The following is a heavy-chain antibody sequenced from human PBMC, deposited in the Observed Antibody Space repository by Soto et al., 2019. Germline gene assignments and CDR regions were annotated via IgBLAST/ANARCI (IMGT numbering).Heavy chain of an antibody. J-gene: IGHJ6*02. CDR3: ARDRVLGVVVGHHGMDV. V-gene: IGHV1-2*04. CDR1: GYTFTCYY. D-gene: IGHD2-15*01. CDR2: INPNSGDT. Sequence: ASVKVSCKASGYTFTCYYMHWVRQAPGQGLEWMGWINPNSGDTNYAQKFQGWVTMTRDTSISTAYMELSRLRSDDTAVYYCARDRVLGVVVGHHGMDVWGQGTTVTVSS.